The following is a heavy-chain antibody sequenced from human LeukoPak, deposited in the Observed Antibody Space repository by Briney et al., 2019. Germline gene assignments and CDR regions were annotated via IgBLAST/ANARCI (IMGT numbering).Heavy chain of an antibody. V-gene: IGHV1-46*01. Sequence: GASVNVSCKASGYTFTSYYMHWVRQAPGQGLEWMGIINPSGGSTSYAQKFQGRVTMTRDTSTSTVYMELSSLRSEDTAVYYCARVGLSSGYYFAFDYWGQGTLVTVSS. J-gene: IGHJ4*02. CDR1: GYTFTSYY. D-gene: IGHD3-22*01. CDR3: ARVGLSSGYYFAFDY. CDR2: INPSGGST.